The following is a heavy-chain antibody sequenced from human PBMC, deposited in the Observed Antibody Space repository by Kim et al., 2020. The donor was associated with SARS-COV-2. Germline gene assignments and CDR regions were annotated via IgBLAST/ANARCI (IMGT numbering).Heavy chain of an antibody. J-gene: IGHJ3*02. Sequence: GGSLRLSCAASGFTFSDSAIHWVRQASGKGLEWVGRIRSKPNSYATAYAASVKGRFTISRDDSKNTAYLQMNSLKTEDTAVYDCTRVPGRTSASWDAFDIWGQGTMVTVSS. D-gene: IGHD1-1*01. CDR1: GFTFSDSA. CDR2: IRSKPNSYAT. CDR3: TRVPGRTSASWDAFDI. V-gene: IGHV3-73*01.